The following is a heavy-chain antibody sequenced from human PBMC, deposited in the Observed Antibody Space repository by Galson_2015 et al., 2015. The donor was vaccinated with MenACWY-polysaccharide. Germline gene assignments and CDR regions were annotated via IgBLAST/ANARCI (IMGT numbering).Heavy chain of an antibody. CDR3: AKRSSYSSGWTEFS. D-gene: IGHD6-19*01. CDR1: GFTFSRYS. CDR2: ITATGAHT. Sequence: SLRLSCAASGFTFSRYSMNWVRQAPGKGLEWVSSITATGAHTEYADSVKGRFSISRDNSKNTLYLQMNSLRVEDTAVYFCAKRSSYSSGWTEFSWGQGALVTVSS. J-gene: IGHJ5*02. V-gene: IGHV3-23*01.